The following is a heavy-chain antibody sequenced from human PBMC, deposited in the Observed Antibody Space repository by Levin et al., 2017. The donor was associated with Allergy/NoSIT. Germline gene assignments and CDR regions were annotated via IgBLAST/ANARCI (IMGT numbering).Heavy chain of an antibody. V-gene: IGHV3-74*01. D-gene: IGHD6-13*01. CDR1: GFTFSSYW. CDR2: INSDGSST. J-gene: IGHJ4*02. Sequence: GGSLRLSCAASGFTFSSYWMHWVRQAPGKGLVWVSRINSDGSSTSYADSVKGRFTISRDNAKNTLYLQMNSLRAEDTAVYYCARIRIAAAGKTSLAFDYWGQGTLVTVSS. CDR3: ARIRIAAAGKTSLAFDY.